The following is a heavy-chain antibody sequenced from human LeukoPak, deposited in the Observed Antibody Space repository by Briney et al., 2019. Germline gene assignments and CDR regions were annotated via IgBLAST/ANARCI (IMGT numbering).Heavy chain of an antibody. D-gene: IGHD5-18*01. V-gene: IGHV5-10-1*01. Sequence: GESLKISCKGSGYSFTSYWISWVRQMPGKGLEWMGRIDPSDSYTNYSPSFQGHVTISADKSISTAHLQWSSLKASDTAMYYCARHHKGYSYDPFDYWGQGTLVTVSS. CDR3: ARHHKGYSYDPFDY. CDR1: GYSFTSYW. CDR2: IDPSDSYT. J-gene: IGHJ4*02.